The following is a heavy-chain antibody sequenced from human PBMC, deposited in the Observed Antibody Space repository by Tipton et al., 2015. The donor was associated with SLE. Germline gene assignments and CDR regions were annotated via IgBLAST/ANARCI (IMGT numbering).Heavy chain of an antibody. Sequence: GSLRLSCSTSGFTFRSYGMHWVRQAPGKGLEWVAFTQSDGSFPQYADFVEGRFTISRDNSKTTLYLQMNSLRVDDTAVYYCAKWAMVSTIPYFFDFWGQGTLVTVSS. J-gene: IGHJ4*02. CDR3: AKWAMVSTIPYFFDF. CDR1: GFTFRSYG. V-gene: IGHV3-30*02. CDR2: TQSDGSFP. D-gene: IGHD5/OR15-5a*01.